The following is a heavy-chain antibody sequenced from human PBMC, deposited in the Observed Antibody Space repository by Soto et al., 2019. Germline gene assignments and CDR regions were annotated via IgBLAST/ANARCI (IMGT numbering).Heavy chain of an antibody. J-gene: IGHJ3*02. V-gene: IGHV4-59*01. CDR3: ARGYCSSTSCYGAFDI. CDR2: IYYSGST. Sequence: SETLSLTCTVSGGSISSDYWSWMRQPPGKGLEWIGYIYYSGSTNYNPSLKSRVTISVDTSKNQFSLKLSSVTAADTAVYYCARGYCSSTSCYGAFDIWGQGTMVTVSS. D-gene: IGHD2-2*01. CDR1: GGSISSDY.